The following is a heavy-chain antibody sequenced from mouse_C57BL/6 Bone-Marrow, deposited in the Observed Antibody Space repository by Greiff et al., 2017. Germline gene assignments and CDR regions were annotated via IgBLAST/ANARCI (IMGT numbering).Heavy chain of an antibody. J-gene: IGHJ2*01. CDR2: INPGSGGT. CDR1: GYAFTNYL. V-gene: IGHV1-54*01. CDR3: ARSVFITTVVATTYPFDY. D-gene: IGHD1-1*01. Sequence: QVHVKQSGAELVRPGTSVKVSCKASGYAFTNYLIEWVKQRPGQGLEWIGVINPGSGGTNYNEKFKGKATLTADKSSSTAYMQLSSLTSEDSAVYFCARSVFITTVVATTYPFDYWGQGTTLTVSS.